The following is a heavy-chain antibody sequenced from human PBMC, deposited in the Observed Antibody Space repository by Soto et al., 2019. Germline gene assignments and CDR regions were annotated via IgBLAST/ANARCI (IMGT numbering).Heavy chain of an antibody. J-gene: IGHJ4*02. Sequence: QVQLVESGGGVVQPGTSLRLSCAASGFSFRSYGMHWVRQAPGKGLEWLAVISNEGSSQHYADSVQGRFTISRDNAENTLSLLMDSLRPEDTAVYYCARESEDLTSNFDYWGQGTLVTVSS. CDR2: ISNEGSSQ. CDR1: GFSFRSYG. CDR3: ARESEDLTSNFDY. V-gene: IGHV3-30*03.